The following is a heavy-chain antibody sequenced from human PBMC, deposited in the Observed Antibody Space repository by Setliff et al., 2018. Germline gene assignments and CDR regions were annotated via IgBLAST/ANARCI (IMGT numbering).Heavy chain of an antibody. Sequence: ASVKASCKASGYTFTSHYTHWVRQAPGLGLEWMGTINPSSGRTSYAQKFQGRVTMTRDTSTSTVYMDMSSLRSEDTAVYYCARDVFPYHYEGAFDIWGQGTMVTVSS. CDR1: GYTFTSHY. D-gene: IGHD3-22*01. J-gene: IGHJ3*02. CDR2: INPSSGRT. V-gene: IGHV1-46*01. CDR3: ARDVFPYHYEGAFDI.